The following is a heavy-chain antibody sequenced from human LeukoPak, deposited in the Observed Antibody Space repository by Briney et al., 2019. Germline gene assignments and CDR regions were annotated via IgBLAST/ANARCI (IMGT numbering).Heavy chain of an antibody. CDR2: IYPGDSDT. V-gene: IGHV5-51*01. CDR3: ARSSREYSSDSPFDY. CDR1: GYDFTTYW. J-gene: IGHJ4*02. Sequence: GESLQISCKGSGYDFTTYWIGWVRQMPGKGLEWMGIIYPGDSDTRYSPSFQGQVTISADKSINTAYLQWSSLKASDTAMYYCARSSREYSSDSPFDYWGQGTLVTVS. D-gene: IGHD6-19*01.